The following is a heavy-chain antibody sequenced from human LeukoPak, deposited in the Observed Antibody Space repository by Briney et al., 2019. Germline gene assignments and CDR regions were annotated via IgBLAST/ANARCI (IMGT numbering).Heavy chain of an antibody. CDR3: ARGGVVYPDSFHI. CDR1: GFPFSSSY. CDR2: IFSGGCT. V-gene: IGHV3-66*01. D-gene: IGHD2-15*01. J-gene: IGHJ3*02. Sequence: GRSLRLSCAASGFPFSSSYMTWVRQAPGKGLDWVSLIFSGGCTYYADSVKGRFTISRDNSKNTLFLQMNSLRAEDTAVYYCARGGVVYPDSFHIWGRGTMVTVSS.